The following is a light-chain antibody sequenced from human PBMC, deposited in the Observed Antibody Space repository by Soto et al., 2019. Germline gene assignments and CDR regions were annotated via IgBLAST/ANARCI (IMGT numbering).Light chain of an antibody. Sequence: EIVLTQSPATLSLSPGERATLSCRASQSVSSYLAWYQQKPGQAPRLLIYDASNRATSIPARFSGSGSGTDFTLTISSLEPEDFAVYYCQQRSNWPVYTFGQGTKLEIK. J-gene: IGKJ2*01. V-gene: IGKV3-11*01. CDR3: QQRSNWPVYT. CDR2: DAS. CDR1: QSVSSY.